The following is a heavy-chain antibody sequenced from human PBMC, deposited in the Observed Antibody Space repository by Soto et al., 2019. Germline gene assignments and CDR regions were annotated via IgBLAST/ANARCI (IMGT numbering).Heavy chain of an antibody. J-gene: IGHJ4*02. CDR1: GYTVSELS. Sequence: ASVKVSCKVSGYTVSELSMHWMRQAPGKGFEWMGGYDVEAGETIYAQKFQGRVTMADDTSTETAYMELSSLRSDDTAVYYCARAWFGDFVYYFDYWGQGTLVTVSS. V-gene: IGHV1-24*01. CDR2: YDVEAGET. CDR3: ARAWFGDFVYYFDY. D-gene: IGHD3-10*01.